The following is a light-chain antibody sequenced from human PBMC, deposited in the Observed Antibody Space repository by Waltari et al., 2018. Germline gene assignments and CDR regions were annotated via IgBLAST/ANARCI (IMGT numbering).Light chain of an antibody. CDR3: QHTNSFPFT. Sequence: DIQMTHSPSSVSASVGDRVAITCRASQGISSWLAWYQQKPGKAPELLIYTASTLQSAVPSRFSGSGSGTDFTLTISSLQPEDIATYYCQHTNSFPFTFCHGTKLELK. CDR2: TAS. V-gene: IGKV1-12*01. CDR1: QGISSW. J-gene: IGKJ2*01.